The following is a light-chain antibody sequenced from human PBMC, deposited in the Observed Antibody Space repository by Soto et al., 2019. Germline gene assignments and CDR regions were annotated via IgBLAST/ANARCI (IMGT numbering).Light chain of an antibody. V-gene: IGKV1-39*01. J-gene: IGKJ2*01. CDR1: QSISSS. Sequence: DLQMPPSPSSLSASVGDRVTITCRASQSISSSLNWYQQKPGKAPKLLIYAASSLQSGVPSRFSGSGSGTYFTLSISSLQPEDFATYYCHQSYSTPPYTFGQGTKLEIK. CDR2: AAS. CDR3: HQSYSTPPYT.